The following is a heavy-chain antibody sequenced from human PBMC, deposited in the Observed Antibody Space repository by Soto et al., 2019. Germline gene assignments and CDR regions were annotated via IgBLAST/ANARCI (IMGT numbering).Heavy chain of an antibody. D-gene: IGHD3-3*01. J-gene: IGHJ5*02. CDR2: IYYSGST. CDR3: AGLYGIFGVVITPNWFDP. Sequence: SETLSLTCTVSGGSISSSSYYWGWIRQPPGKGLEWIGSIYYSGSTYYNPSLKSRVTISVDTSKNQFSLKLSSVTAADTAVYYCAGLYGIFGVVITPNWFDPWGQGTLVTVSS. V-gene: IGHV4-39*01. CDR1: GGSISSSSYY.